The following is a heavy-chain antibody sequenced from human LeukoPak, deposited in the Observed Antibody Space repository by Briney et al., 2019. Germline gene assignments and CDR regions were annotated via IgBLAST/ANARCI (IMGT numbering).Heavy chain of an antibody. CDR1: GFTFSSYG. CDR3: AKAHNVAYYYDSSGYYPNFDY. V-gene: IGHV3-30*18. J-gene: IGHJ4*02. D-gene: IGHD3-22*01. Sequence: PGGSLRLSCAVSGFTFSSYGMHWVRQAPGKGLEWVAVISYDGSNKYYADSVKGRFTISRDNSKNTLYLQMNSLRAEDTAVYYCAKAHNVAYYYDSSGYYPNFDYWGQGTLVTVSS. CDR2: ISYDGSNK.